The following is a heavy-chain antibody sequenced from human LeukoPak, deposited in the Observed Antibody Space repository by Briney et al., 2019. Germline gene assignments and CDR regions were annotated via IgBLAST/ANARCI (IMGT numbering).Heavy chain of an antibody. CDR3: ARADYYCGSAYPY. Sequence: PSQTLSLTCTVSGCSIRRCNYLWSWIRQHPGKGLEWIGYIYYSGTTFYNPSLKSRVTISINTSKNQFSLKLASVTAADTAVFYCARADYYCGSAYPYWGQGTLVTVSS. D-gene: IGHD3-22*01. CDR2: IYYSGTT. J-gene: IGHJ4*02. V-gene: IGHV4-31*03. CDR1: GCSIRRCNYL.